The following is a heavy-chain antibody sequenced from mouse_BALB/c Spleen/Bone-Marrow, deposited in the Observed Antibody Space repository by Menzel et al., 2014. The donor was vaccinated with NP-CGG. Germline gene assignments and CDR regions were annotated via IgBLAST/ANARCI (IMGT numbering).Heavy chain of an antibody. Sequence: QVQLQQSGPELVKPGASVKISCKASGYAFSSSCMNWVKQRPGQGLEWIGRIYPGDGDTNYNGKFKGKATLTADKSSSAAYMRRSSLTSVDSAVYFCARNSYCGSSYNCLDYGGQGTTLTVPS. V-gene: IGHV1-82*01. D-gene: IGHD1-1*01. CDR1: GYAFSSSC. CDR3: ARNSYCGSSYNCLDY. CDR2: IYPGDGDT. J-gene: IGHJ2*01.